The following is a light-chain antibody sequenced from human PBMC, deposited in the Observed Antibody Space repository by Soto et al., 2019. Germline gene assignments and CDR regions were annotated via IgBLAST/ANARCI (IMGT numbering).Light chain of an antibody. CDR3: QQYSTFPRT. CDR2: KAS. Sequence: DIQMTQSPSTLSASVVDRVTITCRASQSISSWLAWYQQKPGKAPKLLIYKASSLESGVPSRFSGSGSGTEFTLTITNLQPDDFATFYCQQYSTFPRTFGQGTKV. CDR1: QSISSW. J-gene: IGKJ1*01. V-gene: IGKV1-5*03.